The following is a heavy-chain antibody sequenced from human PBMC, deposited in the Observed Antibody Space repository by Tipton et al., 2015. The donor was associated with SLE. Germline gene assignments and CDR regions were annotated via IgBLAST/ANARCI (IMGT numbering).Heavy chain of an antibody. CDR2: ISWNSGSI. Sequence: SLRLSCKASGFTFDDYVMHWVRQAPGKGLEWVSGISWNSGSIDYADSVKGRFNISRDNTKNFLYLEMNSLRAEDTALYYCARAPYGSGSYFLDYWGQGTLVTVSS. CDR3: ARAPYGSGSYFLDY. J-gene: IGHJ4*02. V-gene: IGHV3-9*01. CDR1: GFTFDDYV. D-gene: IGHD3-10*01.